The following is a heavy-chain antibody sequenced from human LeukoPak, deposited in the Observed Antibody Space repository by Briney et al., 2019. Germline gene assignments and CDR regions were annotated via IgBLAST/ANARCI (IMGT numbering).Heavy chain of an antibody. CDR2: FYSGGST. CDR3: ARVSAGGWYFDL. CDR1: GFTVSSND. Sequence: GGSLRLSWAASGFTVSSNDMAWVRQAPGKGLEWVSVFYSGGSTYYADSVKGRFTVSRDNSKNTPYLQLNSLRAEDAAVYYCARVSAGGWYFDLWGRGTLVTVSS. V-gene: IGHV3-53*01. D-gene: IGHD4-23*01. J-gene: IGHJ2*01.